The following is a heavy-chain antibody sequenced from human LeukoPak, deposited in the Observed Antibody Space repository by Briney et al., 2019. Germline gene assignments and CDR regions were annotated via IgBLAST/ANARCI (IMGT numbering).Heavy chain of an antibody. D-gene: IGHD3-10*01. J-gene: IGHJ5*02. CDR1: GDPTSSYY. V-gene: IGHV4-59*01. Sequence: SETLSLTCNVSGDPTSSYYWSWIRQPPGKGLEWIGHIYYSGSTNYNPSLRSRVTISIDTSKKQLSLKLSSVTAADTAVYYCAREGRGLINSWFDPWGQGTLVTVSS. CDR2: IYYSGST. CDR3: AREGRGLINSWFDP.